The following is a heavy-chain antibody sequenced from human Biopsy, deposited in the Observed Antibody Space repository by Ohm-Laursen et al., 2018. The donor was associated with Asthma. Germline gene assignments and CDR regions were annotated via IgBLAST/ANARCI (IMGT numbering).Heavy chain of an antibody. CDR1: GFTFGDYW. D-gene: IGHD1-14*01. Sequence: SLRLSCAASGFTFGDYWMSWVRQVPGKGLEWVANIKHDRTEKNHVDSLKGRFTISRDNAKNSLYLQMNSLRAEDTAVYYCARDGPELPTELDYWGPGTLVTVSS. CDR2: IKHDRTEK. J-gene: IGHJ4*02. CDR3: ARDGPELPTELDY. V-gene: IGHV3-7*01.